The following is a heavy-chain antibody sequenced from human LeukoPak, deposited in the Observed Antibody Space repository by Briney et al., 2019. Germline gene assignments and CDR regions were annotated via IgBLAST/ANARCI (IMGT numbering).Heavy chain of an antibody. V-gene: IGHV4-59*01. CDR3: ARDFRAVRPFGFDM. CDR2: IYFTGST. J-gene: IGHJ3*02. CDR1: GGSISSYY. Sequence: PSETLSLTCTLSGGSISSYYWSWIRQPPRKGLEWIGYIYFTGSTSYNPSLKSRVTISVDTSKSQFSLNLSSVTAADTAVYYYARDFRAVRPFGFDMWGQGTMVTVSS. D-gene: IGHD6-6*01.